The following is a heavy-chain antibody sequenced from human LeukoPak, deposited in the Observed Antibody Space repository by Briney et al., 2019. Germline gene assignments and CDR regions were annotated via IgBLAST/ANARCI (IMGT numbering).Heavy chain of an antibody. V-gene: IGHV3-48*03. Sequence: PGGSLRLSCAASGFIFSSYEMKWVRQAPGKGLEGVSYISSSGSITYYADSVKGRFTISRDNAKKSLYLQMNSLRAEDTAVYYCARDAPMGSVTSGPGGWFDPWGQGTLVTVSS. CDR3: ARDAPMGSVTSGPGGWFDP. CDR1: GFIFSSYE. J-gene: IGHJ5*02. D-gene: IGHD3-10*01. CDR2: ISSSGSIT.